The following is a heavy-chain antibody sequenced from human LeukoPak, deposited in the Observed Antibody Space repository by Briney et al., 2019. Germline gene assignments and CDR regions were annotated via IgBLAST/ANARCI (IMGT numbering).Heavy chain of an antibody. CDR3: AREAKTGYSDGYYYYGMDV. J-gene: IGHJ6*02. Sequence: SVKVSCKASGATFSSYAISRVRQAPGQGLEWMGGIIPIFGTANYAQKFQGRVTITADESTSTAYMELSSLRSEATAVYYCAREAKTGYSDGYYYYGMDVWGQGTTVTVSS. CDR2: IIPIFGTA. CDR1: GATFSSYA. D-gene: IGHD5-18*01. V-gene: IGHV1-69*13.